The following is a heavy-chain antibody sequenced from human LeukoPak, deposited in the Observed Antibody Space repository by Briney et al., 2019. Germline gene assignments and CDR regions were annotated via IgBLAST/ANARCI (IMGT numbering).Heavy chain of an antibody. CDR2: MNEDGSEK. CDR1: GFTFSSYA. Sequence: GGSLRLSCAASGFTFSSYAMSWVRQAPGKGLEGVANMNEDGSEKNYVDSVKGRFTISRDNAQDSLYLQMNSLRAEDTAVYYCARDRGYSNFDYWGQGTLLTVSS. CDR3: ARDRGYSNFDY. V-gene: IGHV3-7*01. D-gene: IGHD4-11*01. J-gene: IGHJ4*02.